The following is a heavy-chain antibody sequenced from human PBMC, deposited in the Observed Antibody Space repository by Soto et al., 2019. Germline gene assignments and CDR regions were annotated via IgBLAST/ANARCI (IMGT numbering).Heavy chain of an antibody. CDR1: GFTFSSYS. CDR2: ISSSSSYI. D-gene: IGHD2-8*01. V-gene: IGHV3-21*01. Sequence: PGGSLRLSCAASGFTFSSYSMNWVRQAPGKGLEWVSSISSSSSYIYYADSVKGRFTISRDNAKNSLYLQMNSLRAEDTAVYYCARDSFGIVLILDPWGQGTLVTVSS. CDR3: ARDSFGIVLILDP. J-gene: IGHJ5*02.